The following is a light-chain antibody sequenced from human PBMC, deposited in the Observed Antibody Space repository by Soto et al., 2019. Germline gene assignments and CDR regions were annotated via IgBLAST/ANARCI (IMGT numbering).Light chain of an antibody. J-gene: IGLJ1*01. CDR1: SSDVGGYKY. Sequence: QSVLTQPPSADGSPGQSVTISCTGTSSDVGGYKYVSWYQQHPGKAPQLIIYEVIKRPSGVPDRFSGPTSGNTASLTVSGLQAEDEADYYCYSYAGSIYVFGTGTKVTVL. CDR2: EVI. CDR3: YSYAGSIYV. V-gene: IGLV2-8*01.